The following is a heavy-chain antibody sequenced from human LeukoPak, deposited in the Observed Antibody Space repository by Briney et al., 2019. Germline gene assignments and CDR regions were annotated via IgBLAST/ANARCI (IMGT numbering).Heavy chain of an antibody. CDR1: GFTFSSYA. D-gene: IGHD1-1*01. CDR2: VSGSGGST. V-gene: IGHV3-23*01. J-gene: IGHJ4*02. CDR3: AKDSGTSFTRYDYFDY. Sequence: PGGSLRLSCAASGFTFSSYAMSWVRQAPGKGLEWVSAVSGSGGSTYYADSVKGRFTISRDNSKNTLYLQMNSLRAEDTAVYYCAKDSGTSFTRYDYFDYWGQGTLVTDSS.